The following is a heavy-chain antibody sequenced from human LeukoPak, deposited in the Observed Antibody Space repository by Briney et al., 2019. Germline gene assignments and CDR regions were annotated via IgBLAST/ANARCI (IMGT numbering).Heavy chain of an antibody. CDR1: GGSFSGYY. CDR2: INHSGST. J-gene: IGHJ4*02. Sequence: SETLSLTCAVYGGSFSGYYWSWIRQPPGKGLEWIGEINHSGSTNYNPSLKSRVTISVDTSKNQFSLKLSSVTAADTAVYYCARKSFYDILTGYYHGRNNFDYWGQGTLVTVSS. CDR3: ARKSFYDILTGYYHGRNNFDY. D-gene: IGHD3-9*01. V-gene: IGHV4-34*01.